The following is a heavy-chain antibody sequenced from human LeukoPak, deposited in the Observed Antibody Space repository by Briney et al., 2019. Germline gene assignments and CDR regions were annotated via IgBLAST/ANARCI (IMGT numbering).Heavy chain of an antibody. CDR3: ARDRFRGWGYDY. CDR1: GGSNSSYY. V-gene: IGHV4-59*01. Sequence: MTSETLSLXCTVSGGSNSSYYWSWIRRPPGKGLESIGYIYYSGSTNYNPSLKSRVTISVDTSKNQFSLKLSSVTAADTAVYYCARDRFRGWGYDYWGQGTLVTVSS. CDR2: IYYSGST. J-gene: IGHJ4*02. D-gene: IGHD6-19*01.